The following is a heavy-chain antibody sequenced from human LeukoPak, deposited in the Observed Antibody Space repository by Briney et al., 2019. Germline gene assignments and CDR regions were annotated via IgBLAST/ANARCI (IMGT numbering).Heavy chain of an antibody. CDR3: ANAEFWLLQIFDY. CDR2: ISGSGGST. V-gene: IGHV3-23*01. D-gene: IGHD3-22*01. Sequence: GGSLRLSCAASGFTFSSYTRSWVRQAPGKGLEWVSAISGSGGSTYYADSVKGRFTISRDNSKNTLYLQMNSLRAEDTAVYYCANAEFWLLQIFDYWGQGTLVTVSS. CDR1: GFTFSSYT. J-gene: IGHJ4*02.